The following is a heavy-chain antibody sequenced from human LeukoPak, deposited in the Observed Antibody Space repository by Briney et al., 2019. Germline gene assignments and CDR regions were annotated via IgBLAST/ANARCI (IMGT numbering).Heavy chain of an antibody. J-gene: IGHJ3*02. CDR1: GFTFSHYG. Sequence: GGSLRLSCAASGFTFSHYGMHWVRRAPGRGLEWLAFIGFGGTNKYYADSVQGRFSISRDNSKDTLFVQMNSLRTEDTAIYYCARVKQQRGAFDIWGQGTMVTVSS. D-gene: IGHD6-13*01. V-gene: IGHV3-30*02. CDR3: ARVKQQRGAFDI. CDR2: IGFGGTNK.